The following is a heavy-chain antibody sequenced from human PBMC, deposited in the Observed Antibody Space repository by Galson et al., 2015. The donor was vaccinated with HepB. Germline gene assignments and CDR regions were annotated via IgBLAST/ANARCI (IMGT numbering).Heavy chain of an antibody. Sequence: SCKASVYTFTSYHITWVRQAPGQGLEWMGWISAYNGNTNYAQKLQGRVTMTTDTSTSTAYMELRSLRSGDTAVYYCAIWGRGSGVDYWGQGTLVTVSS. CDR1: VYTFTSYH. J-gene: IGHJ4*02. D-gene: IGHD3-16*01. V-gene: IGHV1-18*01. CDR2: ISAYNGNT. CDR3: AIWGRGSGVDY.